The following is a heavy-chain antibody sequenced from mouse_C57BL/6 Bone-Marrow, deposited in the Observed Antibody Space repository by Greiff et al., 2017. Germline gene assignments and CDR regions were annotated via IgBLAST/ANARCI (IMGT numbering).Heavy chain of an antibody. V-gene: IGHV1-69*01. CDR3: ARGGGLRPDY. Sequence: VQLQQPGAELVMPGASVKLSCKASGYTFTSYWMHWVKQRPGQGLEWIGELDPSDSYTNYNQTFQGKFTLTVVKSSSPAYMQLSGRTSEDPAVYYCARGGGLRPDYWGQGTTLTVSS. J-gene: IGHJ2*01. CDR2: LDPSDSYT. D-gene: IGHD2-4*01. CDR1: GYTFTSYW.